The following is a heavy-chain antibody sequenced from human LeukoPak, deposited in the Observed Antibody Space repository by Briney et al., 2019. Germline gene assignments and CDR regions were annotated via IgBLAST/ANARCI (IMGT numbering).Heavy chain of an antibody. CDR2: ISSYSTYI. CDR1: GGSLRGTY. J-gene: IGHJ4*02. CDR3: ARDSFAGYDSSGYSSYDY. D-gene: IGHD3-22*01. Sequence: ETLSLTCAVYGGSLRGTYWSWVRQPPGKGLEWVSFISSYSTYIYYADSLKGRFTISRDNAKNSLYLQMNSLRAEDTAVYYCARDSFAGYDSSGYSSYDYWGQGTLVTVSS. V-gene: IGHV3-21*01.